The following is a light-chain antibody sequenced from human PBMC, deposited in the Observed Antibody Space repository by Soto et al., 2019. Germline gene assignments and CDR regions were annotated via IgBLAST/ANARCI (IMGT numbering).Light chain of an antibody. J-gene: IGKJ4*01. Sequence: EFVLTQSPGTLSLSPGERATLSCRASQTGRNNSLAWYQQKPGQAPRLLIYDASSRATGIPDRVRGGGSGTDFTLTISRLEPEDFAVYYCQQCSSYSLTFGGGNKVEIK. CDR3: QQCSSYSLT. CDR1: QTGRNNS. V-gene: IGKV3-20*01. CDR2: DAS.